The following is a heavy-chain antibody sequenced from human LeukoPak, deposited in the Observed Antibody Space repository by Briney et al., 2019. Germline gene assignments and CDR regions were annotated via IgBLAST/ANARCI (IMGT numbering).Heavy chain of an antibody. J-gene: IGHJ4*02. CDR1: GYTFTSYY. CDR2: INPGGGST. D-gene: IGHD6-13*01. Sequence: GASVKVSCKASGYTFTSYYMHWVRQAPGQGLEWMGIINPGGGSTSYAQKFQGRVTMTTDTSTSTAYMELRSLRSDDTAVYYCAREGFGQQLVDYWGQGTLVTVSS. V-gene: IGHV1-46*01. CDR3: AREGFGQQLVDY.